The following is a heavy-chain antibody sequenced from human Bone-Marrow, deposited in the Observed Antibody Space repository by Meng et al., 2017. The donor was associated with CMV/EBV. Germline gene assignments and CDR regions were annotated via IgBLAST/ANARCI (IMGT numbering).Heavy chain of an antibody. CDR3: AKALLDRPGRIGLVVTLSSYYYYGMDA. CDR1: GFTFSSYA. J-gene: IGHJ6*02. D-gene: IGHD4-23*01. CDR2: ISGSGGST. V-gene: IGHV3-23*01. Sequence: GGSLRLSCAASGFTFSSYAMSWVRQAPGKGLEWVSAISGSGGSTYYADSVKGRFTISRDNSKNTLYLQMNSLRAEDTAVYYCAKALLDRPGRIGLVVTLSSYYYYGMDAWGQGTTVAVSS.